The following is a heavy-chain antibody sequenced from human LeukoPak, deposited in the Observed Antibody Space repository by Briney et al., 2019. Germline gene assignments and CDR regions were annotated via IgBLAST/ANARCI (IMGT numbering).Heavy chain of an antibody. J-gene: IGHJ6*02. CDR2: ISAYNGNT. CDR1: GYTSTNYG. D-gene: IGHD3-16*01. V-gene: IGHV1-18*01. CDR3: ARDRGSEFGDSYYYGMDV. Sequence: ASVKVSCKASGYTSTNYGISWVRQAPGQGLEWMGWISAYNGNTNFAQKLQGRVTLTTDTSTGTAYMELRSLRSDDTAVYYCARDRGSEFGDSYYYGMDVWGQGTTVTVSS.